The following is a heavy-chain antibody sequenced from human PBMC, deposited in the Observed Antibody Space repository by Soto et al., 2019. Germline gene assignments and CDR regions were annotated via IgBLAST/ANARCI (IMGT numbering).Heavy chain of an antibody. J-gene: IGHJ6*02. Sequence: PSETLSLTCTVSGCSVSSGSYYWSWIRQPPGKGLEWKGYLYYSASTNYYPSLNRRATICIDTSKHQFSLKLSPVPAADTAVYYCARDQGGAYRSSTCCRGDYGMDVWGQGTTVTVSS. CDR3: ARDQGGAYRSSTCCRGDYGMDV. V-gene: IGHV4-61*01. D-gene: IGHD2-2*01. CDR1: GCSVSSGSYY. CDR2: LYYSAST.